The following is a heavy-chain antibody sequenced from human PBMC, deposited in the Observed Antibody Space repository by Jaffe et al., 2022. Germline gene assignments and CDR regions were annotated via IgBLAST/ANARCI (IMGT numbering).Heavy chain of an antibody. Sequence: QVQLQQWGAGLLKPSETLSLTCAVYGGSFSGYYWSWIRQPPGKGLEWIGEINHSGSTNYNPSLKSRVTISVDTSKNQFSLKLSSVTAADTAVYYCARRYSRVAAAGAGTFDIWGQGTMVTVSS. CDR2: INHSGST. V-gene: IGHV4-34*01. D-gene: IGHD6-13*01. CDR1: GGSFSGYY. CDR3: ARRYSRVAAAGAGTFDI. J-gene: IGHJ3*02.